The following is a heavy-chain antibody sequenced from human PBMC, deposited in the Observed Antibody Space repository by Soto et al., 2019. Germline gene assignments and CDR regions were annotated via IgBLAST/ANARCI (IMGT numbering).Heavy chain of an antibody. CDR2: INGGDGNT. CDR3: ASEKEPTGPWVGP. J-gene: IGHJ5*02. Sequence: QVQLVQSGAEVRKPGASVKISCQASGYTFTTYARYWVRQAPGQRLERMGWINGGDGNTRYSQKFSDRVTITRDTSASTTYMALCSRRSEDTAVYYCASEKEPTGPWVGPWGQGTLVTVSS. D-gene: IGHD1-1*01. V-gene: IGHV1-3*01. CDR1: GYTFTTYA.